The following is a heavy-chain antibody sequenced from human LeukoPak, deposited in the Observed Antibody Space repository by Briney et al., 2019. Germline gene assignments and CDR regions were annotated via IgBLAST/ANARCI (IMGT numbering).Heavy chain of an antibody. CDR2: IKTDGSIT. J-gene: IGHJ2*01. V-gene: IGHV3-74*01. Sequence: SGGSLRLSCAASGFTFSSYTINWVRQTPGKGPVWVSRIKTDGSITDYADFVKGRFTISRDNAKNSLYLQMNSLRAEDTAVYYCARDQAGVDCTNDVCYTRSYGYFDLWGRGTLVTVSS. CDR1: GFTFSSYT. D-gene: IGHD2-8*01. CDR3: ARDQAGVDCTNDVCYTRSYGYFDL.